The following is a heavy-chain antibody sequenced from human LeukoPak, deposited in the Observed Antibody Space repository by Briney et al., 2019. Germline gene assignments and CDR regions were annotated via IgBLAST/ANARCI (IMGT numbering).Heavy chain of an antibody. J-gene: IGHJ6*03. CDR1: GYTFTGYY. D-gene: IGHD1-26*01. CDR3: AREWELLPPGYMDV. V-gene: IGHV1-2*02. CDR2: INPNSGGT. Sequence: GASVKVSCKASGYTFTGYYMHWVRQAPGQGLEWMGWINPNSGGTNYAQKFQGRVTMTRDTSISTAYMKLSRLRSDDTAVYYCAREWELLPPGYMDVWGKGTTVTVSS.